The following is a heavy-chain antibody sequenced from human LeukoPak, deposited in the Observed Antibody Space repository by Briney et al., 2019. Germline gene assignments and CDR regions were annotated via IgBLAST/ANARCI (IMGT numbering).Heavy chain of an antibody. CDR2: IIPIFGTA. D-gene: IGHD1-26*01. CDR3: AREWELPPHHYFDY. CDR1: GGTFSSYA. Sequence: ASVKVSCKASGGTFSSYAISWVRQAPGQGLEWMGGIIPIFGTANYAQKFQGRVTITADESTSTAYMELSSLRSEDTAVYYCAREWELPPHHYFDYWGQGTLVTVSS. J-gene: IGHJ4*02. V-gene: IGHV1-69*13.